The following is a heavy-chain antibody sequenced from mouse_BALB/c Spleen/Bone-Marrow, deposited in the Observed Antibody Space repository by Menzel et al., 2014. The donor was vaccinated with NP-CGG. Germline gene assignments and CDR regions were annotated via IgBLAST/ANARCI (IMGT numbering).Heavy chain of an antibody. V-gene: IGHV1-69*02. CDR3: ARDGISYFDY. CDR1: GYTFSRYW. Sequence: QVQLQQSGAELVKPGAPVKLSCKASGYTFSRYWMNWVEQRPGRGLEWIGRIDPSDSETHYNQKFKDKATLTVDKSSSTAYIQLSSLTSEDSAVYYCARDGISYFDYWGQGATLKVPS. J-gene: IGHJ2*01. CDR2: IDPSDSET. D-gene: IGHD1-3*01.